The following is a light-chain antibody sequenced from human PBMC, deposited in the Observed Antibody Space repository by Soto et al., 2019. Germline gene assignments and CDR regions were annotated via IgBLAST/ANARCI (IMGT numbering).Light chain of an antibody. CDR1: QSVSSSY. CDR2: GAS. J-gene: IGKJ5*01. V-gene: IGKV3-20*01. Sequence: EIVLTQSPGTLSLSPGERVTLSCRASQSVSSSYLAWYQQKPGQAPRLLIYGASSRATGIPDRFSGSGSGTDFTLTISRLEPEDFEVYYSQEYNNWPINFGQGTRLEI. CDR3: QEYNNWPIN.